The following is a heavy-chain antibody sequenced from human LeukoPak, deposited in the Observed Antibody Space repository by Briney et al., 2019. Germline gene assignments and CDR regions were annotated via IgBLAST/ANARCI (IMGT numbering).Heavy chain of an antibody. Sequence: SETLSLTRAVYGGSFSGYYWSWIRQPPGKGLEWIGEINHSGSTNYNPSLKSRVTISVDTSKNQFSLKLSSVTAADTAVYYCARWSGSGYYRLQYYDYWGQGTLVTVSS. D-gene: IGHD3-22*01. CDR2: INHSGST. J-gene: IGHJ4*02. CDR1: GGSFSGYY. CDR3: ARWSGSGYYRLQYYDY. V-gene: IGHV4-34*01.